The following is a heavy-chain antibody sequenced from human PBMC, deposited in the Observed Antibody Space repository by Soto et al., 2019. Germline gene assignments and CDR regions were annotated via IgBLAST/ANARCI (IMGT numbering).Heavy chain of an antibody. CDR2: ISGSGGST. Sequence: EVQLLESGGGLVQPGGSLRLSCAASGFTFGSYAMHWVRQAPGKGLEWVSAISGSGGSTYYADSVKGRFTISRDNSKNTLYLQMNSVRAEDTAVYYSAKVGLDGDYLNWFDPWGQGTLVTVFS. CDR1: GFTFGSYA. J-gene: IGHJ5*02. D-gene: IGHD4-17*01. CDR3: AKVGLDGDYLNWFDP. V-gene: IGHV3-23*01.